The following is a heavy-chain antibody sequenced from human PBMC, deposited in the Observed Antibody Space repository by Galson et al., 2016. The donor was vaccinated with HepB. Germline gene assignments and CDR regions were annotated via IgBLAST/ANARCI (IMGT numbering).Heavy chain of an antibody. J-gene: IGHJ2*01. CDR1: GFNFRIYA. CDR2: MTAAAKDI. Sequence: SLRLSCAASGFNFRIYAMAWVRQTPEGGLEWVSAMTAAAKDIYYADFAKGRFTISRDDSTNTLYLQMSSLRAEDTAVYSCVKDRASGWRYWYFDVWGRGTLVTVSS. CDR3: VKDRASGWRYWYFDV. V-gene: IGHV3-23*01. D-gene: IGHD6-19*01.